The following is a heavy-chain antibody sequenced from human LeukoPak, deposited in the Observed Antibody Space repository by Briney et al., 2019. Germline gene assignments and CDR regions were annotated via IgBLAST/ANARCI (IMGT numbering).Heavy chain of an antibody. J-gene: IGHJ4*02. Sequence: GGSLRLSCAASGFTFSDYAVHWVRQAPGKGLEWVSYISSSGSTIYYADSVKGRFTISRDNAKNSLYLQMNSLRAEDTAVYYCARSQNTDFWSGYYFDYWGQGTLVTVSS. V-gene: IGHV3-11*04. CDR1: GFTFSDYA. CDR3: ARSQNTDFWSGYYFDY. CDR2: ISSSGSTI. D-gene: IGHD3-3*01.